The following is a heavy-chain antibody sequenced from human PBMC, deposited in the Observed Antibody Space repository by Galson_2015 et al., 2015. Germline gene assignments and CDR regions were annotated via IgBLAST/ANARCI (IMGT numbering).Heavy chain of an antibody. CDR1: GGSISNYY. J-gene: IGHJ4*02. V-gene: IGHV4-59*01. Sequence: SEPLSLTCTVSGGSISNYYWSWIRQPPGKGLEWIGYIYYNGNTNYNPSLKSRVSISVDTSENQFSLNVSFVTAADTAMYYCARVDYYASGFHDYWGQGTLVTVSS. D-gene: IGHD3-10*01. CDR2: IYYNGNT. CDR3: ARVDYYASGFHDY.